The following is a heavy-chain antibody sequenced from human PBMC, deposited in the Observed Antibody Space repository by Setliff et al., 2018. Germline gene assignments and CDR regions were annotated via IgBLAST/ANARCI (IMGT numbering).Heavy chain of an antibody. CDR3: ARDIDTTSHYGMFDY. J-gene: IGHJ4*02. D-gene: IGHD3-9*01. CDR1: GFTFSSYA. CDR2: ISGSGRNT. V-gene: IGHV3-23*01. Sequence: GGSLRLSCAASGFTFSSYAMSWVRQAPGKGLEWVSGISGSGRNTYYADSVKGRFTISRDNSKNTLYLQMNSLRAEDTAVYHCARDIDTTSHYGMFDYWGQGALVTVSS.